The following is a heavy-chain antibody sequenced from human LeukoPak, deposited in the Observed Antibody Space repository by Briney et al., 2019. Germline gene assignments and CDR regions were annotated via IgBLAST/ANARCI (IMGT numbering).Heavy chain of an antibody. CDR3: ARSTPVEMATIKGVLFDY. J-gene: IGHJ4*02. D-gene: IGHD5-24*01. CDR2: INPNSGGT. V-gene: IGHV1-2*02. CDR1: GYTFTGYY. Sequence: GASVKVSCKASGYTFTGYYMHWVRQAPGQGLEWMGWINPNSGGTNYAQKFPGRVTMTRDTSISTAYMELSRLRSDDTAVYYCARSTPVEMATIKGVLFDYWGQGTLVTVSS.